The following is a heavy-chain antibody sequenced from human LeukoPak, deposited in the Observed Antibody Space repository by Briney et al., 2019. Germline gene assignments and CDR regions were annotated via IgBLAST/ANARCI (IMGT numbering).Heavy chain of an antibody. Sequence: GGSLRLSCAASGFTFSHVWMSWVRQTPGKGLEWVANLKPDGSDKYYVDSVRGRFTISRDNAKNSLYLQINSLTAEDTAVYYCATEDSWAFDSWGQGTMVTVSS. CDR2: LKPDGSDK. J-gene: IGHJ3*01. CDR1: GFTFSHVW. V-gene: IGHV3-7*01. D-gene: IGHD2-15*01. CDR3: ATEDSWAFDS.